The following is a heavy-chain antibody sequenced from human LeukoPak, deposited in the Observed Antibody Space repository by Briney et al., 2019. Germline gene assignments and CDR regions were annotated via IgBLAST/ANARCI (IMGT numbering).Heavy chain of an antibody. Sequence: PSETLSLTCTVSGGSISSGGYYWSWIRQPPGKGLEWIGYIYYSGSTNYNPSLKSRVTISVDTSKNQFSLKLSSVTAADTAVYYCARERQGYSYGPYYYYYYGMDVWGQGTTVTVSS. CDR2: IYYSGST. V-gene: IGHV4-61*08. CDR1: GGSISSGGYY. D-gene: IGHD5-18*01. J-gene: IGHJ6*02. CDR3: ARERQGYSYGPYYYYYYGMDV.